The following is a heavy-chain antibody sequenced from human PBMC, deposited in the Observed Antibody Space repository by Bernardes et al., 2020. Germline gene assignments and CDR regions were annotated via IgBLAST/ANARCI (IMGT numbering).Heavy chain of an antibody. J-gene: IGHJ6*04. CDR2: LYYRGST. CDR1: GGSISSSY. CDR3: ARGSLVPGYYYGMDV. Sequence: SETLSLTCTVSGGSISSSYWSWIRQPPGKGLEWIGYLYYRGSTNYNPSLKSRVTISVDTSKNQFSLKLSSVTAADTAVYYCARGSLVPGYYYGMDVWGKGTTVTGSS. V-gene: IGHV4-59*01. D-gene: IGHD6-13*01.